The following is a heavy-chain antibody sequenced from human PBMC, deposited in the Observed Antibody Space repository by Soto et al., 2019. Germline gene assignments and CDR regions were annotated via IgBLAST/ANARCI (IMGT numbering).Heavy chain of an antibody. CDR3: ARGLLSPGGGFDI. CDR1: GYTFTGWN. Sequence: GASVKVSCKASGYTFTGWNMHWVRQAPGQGLEWMGWINPNSGGTNYAQKFQGRVTMTRDTSIRTAYMELSRLRSDDTALYYCARGLLSPGGGFDIWGQGTMVTVSS. J-gene: IGHJ3*02. D-gene: IGHD2-15*01. CDR2: INPNSGGT. V-gene: IGHV1-2*02.